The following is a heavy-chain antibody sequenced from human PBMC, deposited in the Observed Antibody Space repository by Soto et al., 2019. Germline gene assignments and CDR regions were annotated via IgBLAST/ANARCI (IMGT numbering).Heavy chain of an antibody. Sequence: SETLSLTCSVSGGSVSDKTYYWSWIRQPPGKRLEWTGYVYYSGTTNYNPSLKSRVTISVDLSKNRFSLRLSSVPTADTALYYCARTTAVPNTLRSRYFFDYWGQGTLVTVSS. CDR2: VYYSGTT. CDR1: GGSVSDKTYY. CDR3: ARTTAVPNTLRSRYFFDY. J-gene: IGHJ4*02. V-gene: IGHV4-61*01. D-gene: IGHD4-17*01.